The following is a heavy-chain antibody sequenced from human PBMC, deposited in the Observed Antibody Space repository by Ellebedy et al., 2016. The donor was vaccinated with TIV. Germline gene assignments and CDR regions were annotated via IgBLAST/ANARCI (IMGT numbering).Heavy chain of an antibody. D-gene: IGHD2-21*02. CDR3: AKSSSGDNYYDYYYMDV. Sequence: ASVKVSXKASGYTFTGYYIHWVRQAPGEGLEWMGWINPYSDGTNYAQEFQGRVTMTRDTSISTAYVVLSSLRSDDTAVYYCAKSSSGDNYYDYYYMDVWGKGTTVTVSS. CDR1: GYTFTGYY. J-gene: IGHJ6*03. V-gene: IGHV1-2*02. CDR2: INPYSDGT.